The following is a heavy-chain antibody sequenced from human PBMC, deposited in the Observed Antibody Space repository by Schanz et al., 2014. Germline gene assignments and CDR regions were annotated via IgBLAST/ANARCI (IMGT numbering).Heavy chain of an antibody. J-gene: IGHJ3*01. CDR2: NIHVLGVT. CDR3: ARGGVEMATIRDAFDL. CDR1: GDTLSSYG. V-gene: IGHV1-69*04. D-gene: IGHD3-10*01. Sequence: QVQLVQSGAELKKPGSSVTVSCKASGDTLSSYGISWVRQAPGQGLEWMGRNIHVLGVTNYAQKFQGRLTITVDQSKTTAFMELSSLTSEDTALYYCARGGVEMATIRDAFDLWGQGTMVTVS.